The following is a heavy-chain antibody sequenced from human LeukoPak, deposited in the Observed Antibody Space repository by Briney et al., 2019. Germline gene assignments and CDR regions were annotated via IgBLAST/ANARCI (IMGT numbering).Heavy chain of an antibody. J-gene: IGHJ4*02. V-gene: IGHV3-48*01. CDR3: ARVHTVVTPFDS. CDR1: GFTFSSYS. CDR2: ISSPSSTI. D-gene: IGHD4-23*01. Sequence: GGSLRLSCAASGFTFSSYSMNWVRQAPGKGLEWVSYISSPSSTIYYADSVKGRFTISRDNAKSSLYLQMNSLRAEDTAVYYCARVHTVVTPFDSWGQGILVTVSS.